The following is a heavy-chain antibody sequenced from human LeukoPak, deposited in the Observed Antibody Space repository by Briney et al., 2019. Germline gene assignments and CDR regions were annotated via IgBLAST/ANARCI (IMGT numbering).Heavy chain of an antibody. CDR1: GGSISSGSYY. Sequence: SETLSLTCTVSGGSISSGSYYWSWIRQPAGKGLEWIGRIYTSGSTNYNPSLKSRVTISADTSKNQFSLKLSSVTAADTAVYYCARGPYSSGWYLFDYWGQGTLVTVSS. CDR2: IYTSGST. J-gene: IGHJ4*02. V-gene: IGHV4-61*02. CDR3: ARGPYSSGWYLFDY. D-gene: IGHD6-19*01.